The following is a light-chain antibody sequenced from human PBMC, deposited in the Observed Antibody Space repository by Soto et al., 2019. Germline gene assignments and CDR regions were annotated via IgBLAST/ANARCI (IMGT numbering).Light chain of an antibody. Sequence: EIVLTQSPGTLSLSPGERATLSCRASQSVSSSYLAWYQQKPGQAPRLLIYGASSRATGIPDRFSGSGSGTDFTLTICRLEPEDFAVYYWQQCDGSPRLTCGGGTKLEIK. CDR2: GAS. V-gene: IGKV3-20*01. J-gene: IGKJ4*01. CDR3: QQCDGSPRLT. CDR1: QSVSSSY.